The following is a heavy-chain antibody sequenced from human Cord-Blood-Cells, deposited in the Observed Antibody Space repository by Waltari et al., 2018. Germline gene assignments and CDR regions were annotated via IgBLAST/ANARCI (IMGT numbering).Heavy chain of an antibody. J-gene: IGHJ5*02. D-gene: IGHD3-16*01. CDR1: GGSISSSSYY. CDR3: ARHVGSGGVKRTYNWFDP. CDR2: IYYSGST. Sequence: QLQLQESGPGLVKPSETLSLTCTVSGGSISSSSYYWGWIRQPPGKGLEWIGSIYYSGSTYYNPSLKSRVTISVDTSKNQFSLKLSSVTAADTAVYYCARHVGSGGVKRTYNWFDPWGQGTLVTVSS. V-gene: IGHV4-39*07.